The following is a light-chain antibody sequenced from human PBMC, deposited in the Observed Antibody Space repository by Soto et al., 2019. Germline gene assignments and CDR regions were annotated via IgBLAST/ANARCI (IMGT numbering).Light chain of an antibody. J-gene: IGKJ5*01. V-gene: IGKV3-20*01. CDR2: GAS. CDR1: QSVGSPY. Sequence: EIVLTQSPDTLSLSPGERATLSCRASQSVGSPYLAWYQQKPGQAPRLLIHGASSRATGIPDRFNGSGSGTDFTLTISRLEPEDFAVYYCQQYGTSFTFGQGTRLEIK. CDR3: QQYGTSFT.